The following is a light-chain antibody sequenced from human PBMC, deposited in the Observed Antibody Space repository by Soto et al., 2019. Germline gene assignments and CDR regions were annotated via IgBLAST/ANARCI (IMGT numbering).Light chain of an antibody. CDR2: GAS. V-gene: IGKV3-15*01. Sequence: EIVLTQSPGTLSLSPGERATLSCRASQSVSSSYLAWYQQKPGQAPRLLIYGASTRATGIPARFSGSGSGTEFTLTISSLQSEDFAVYYCQQYNNWPPGDTFGQGTKLEIK. CDR1: QSVSSSY. J-gene: IGKJ2*01. CDR3: QQYNNWPPGDT.